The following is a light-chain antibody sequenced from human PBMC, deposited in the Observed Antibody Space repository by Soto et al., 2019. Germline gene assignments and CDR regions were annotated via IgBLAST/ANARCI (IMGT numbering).Light chain of an antibody. CDR1: QRVGIN. J-gene: IGKJ1*01. Sequence: EIVLTQSPATLSLSPGETATLSCRASQRVGINLAWYQQKPGQAPRLLIYSASTRASGIPDRFSGSGSGTEFTLTISSLQSEDFAFFYCQQYDGWPRTFGQGTKVDIK. V-gene: IGKV3-15*01. CDR3: QQYDGWPRT. CDR2: SAS.